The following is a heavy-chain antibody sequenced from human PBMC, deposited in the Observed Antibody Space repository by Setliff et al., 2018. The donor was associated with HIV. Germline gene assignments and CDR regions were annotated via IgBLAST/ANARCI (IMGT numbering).Heavy chain of an antibody. CDR1: GGTFSTYV. CDR3: AADPQTGTTSYDAFDI. CDR2: IITIFGTP. Sequence: SVKVSCKTSGGTFSTYVISWVRQAPGQGLEWMGGIITIFGTPNYAQEFQDRVTITADESTTTVYMELSSLTSEDTAVYYCAADPQTGTTSYDAFDIWGQGTVVTVSS. V-gene: IGHV1-69*13. D-gene: IGHD1-7*01. J-gene: IGHJ3*02.